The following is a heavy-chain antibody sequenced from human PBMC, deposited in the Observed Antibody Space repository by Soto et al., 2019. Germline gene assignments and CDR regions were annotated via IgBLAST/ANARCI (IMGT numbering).Heavy chain of an antibody. CDR1: GYTFTNYW. CDR3: ARRESIAARPFDY. CDR2: FYPGDSDT. V-gene: IGHV5-51*01. J-gene: IGHJ4*02. Sequence: GESLKISFKGSGYTFTNYWIGWVRQVPGKGLEWMGLFYPGDSDTRYSPSFQGQVTMSADKSISTAYLQWSSLKASDTAMYYCARRESIAARPFDYWGQGTLVTVSS. D-gene: IGHD6-6*01.